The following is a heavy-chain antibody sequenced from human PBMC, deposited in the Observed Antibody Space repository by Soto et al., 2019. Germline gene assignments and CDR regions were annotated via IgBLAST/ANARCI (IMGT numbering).Heavy chain of an antibody. CDR3: ARSTRFLEWLSGFDY. D-gene: IGHD3-3*01. V-gene: IGHV1-3*01. CDR2: INAGNGNT. J-gene: IGHJ4*02. Sequence: GASVKVSCKASGYTFTSYAMHWVRQAPGQRLEWMGWINAGNGNTKYSQKFQGRVTITRDTSASTAYMELSSLRSEDTAMYYCARSTRFLEWLSGFDYWGQGTLVTVSS. CDR1: GYTFTSYA.